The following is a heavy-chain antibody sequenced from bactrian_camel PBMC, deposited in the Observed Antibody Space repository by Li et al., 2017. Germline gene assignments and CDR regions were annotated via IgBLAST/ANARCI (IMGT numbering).Heavy chain of an antibody. Sequence: VQLVESGGGLVQPGGSLRLSCAASGFTFSSYDMSWVRQAPGKGLEWVSTISNGGGSTYYADSVKGRFTISRDNAVNTVYLTMNNLKPDDTAVYYCAADVNGYWRGQTDGRSLLQEEMYEYWGQGTQVTVS. CDR2: ISNGGGST. J-gene: IGHJ4*01. CDR1: GFTFSSYD. CDR3: AADVNGYWRGQTDGRSLLQEEMYEY. V-gene: IGHV3S40*01. D-gene: IGHD2*01.